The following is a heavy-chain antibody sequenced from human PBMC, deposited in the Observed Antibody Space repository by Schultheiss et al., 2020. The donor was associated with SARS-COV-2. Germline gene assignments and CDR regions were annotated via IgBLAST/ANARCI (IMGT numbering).Heavy chain of an antibody. D-gene: IGHD3-22*01. Sequence: GESLKISCAASGFTFSSYEMNWVRQAPGKGLEWVSYISSSGSTIYYADSVKGRFTISRDNSKNTLYLQMNSLRAEDTAVYYCAKGFYYYDSSGYSYWGQGTLVTVSS. J-gene: IGHJ4*02. V-gene: IGHV3-48*03. CDR2: ISSSGSTI. CDR1: GFTFSSYE. CDR3: AKGFYYYDSSGYSY.